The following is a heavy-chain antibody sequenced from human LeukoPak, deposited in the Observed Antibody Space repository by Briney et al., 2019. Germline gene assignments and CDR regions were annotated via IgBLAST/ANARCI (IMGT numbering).Heavy chain of an antibody. CDR2: ISGYGGTT. CDR3: ATLDGSLFDY. CDR1: GFTFNNYA. J-gene: IGHJ4*02. D-gene: IGHD5-24*01. V-gene: IGHV3-23*01. Sequence: GGSLRLSCAASGFTFNNYAMSWVRQAPGKGLEWVSDISGYGGTTYYADSVKGRFTISRGNSKNTLYLQMNSLRAEDTAVYYCATLDGSLFDYWGQGTLVTVSS.